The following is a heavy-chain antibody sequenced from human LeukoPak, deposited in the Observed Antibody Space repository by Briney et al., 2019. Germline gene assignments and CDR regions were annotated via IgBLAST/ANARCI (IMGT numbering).Heavy chain of an antibody. CDR1: GGSISSYY. J-gene: IGHJ3*02. D-gene: IGHD3-3*01. CDR3: ARGSYYDFWSGQLPPGPCDAFDI. Sequence: SETLSLTCTVSGGSISSYYWSWIRQPAGKGLEWIGRIYTSGSTNYNPSLKSRVTMSVDTSKNQFSLKLSSVTAADTAVYYCARGSYYDFWSGQLPPGPCDAFDIWGQGTMVTVSS. V-gene: IGHV4-4*07. CDR2: IYTSGST.